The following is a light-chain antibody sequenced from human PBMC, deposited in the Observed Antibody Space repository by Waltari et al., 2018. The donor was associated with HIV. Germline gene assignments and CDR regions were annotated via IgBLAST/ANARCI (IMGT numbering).Light chain of an antibody. CDR2: YDS. Sequence: SYVLAQPPSVSVAPGKTARITCGGNNIGSKSVHWYQQKPGQAPVVVIYYDSDRPSGIPERFSGSNSGNTAPLTISRVEAGDEADYYCQVWDSSSDAYVFGTGTKVTVL. V-gene: IGLV3-21*04. J-gene: IGLJ1*01. CDR3: QVWDSSSDAYV. CDR1: NIGSKS.